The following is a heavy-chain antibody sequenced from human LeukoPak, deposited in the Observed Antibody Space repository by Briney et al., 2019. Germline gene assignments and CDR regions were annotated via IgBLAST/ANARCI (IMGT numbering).Heavy chain of an antibody. CDR2: ISSSSSTI. Sequence: PGGSLRLSCAASGFTFSSYSMNWVRQAPGKGLEWVSYISSSSSTIYYADSVKGRFTISRDNAKNSLYLQMNSLRAEDTAVYYCARAHDIVGATSGSDDAFDIWGQGTMVTVSS. V-gene: IGHV3-48*04. CDR1: GFTFSSYS. CDR3: ARAHDIVGATSGSDDAFDI. D-gene: IGHD1-26*01. J-gene: IGHJ3*02.